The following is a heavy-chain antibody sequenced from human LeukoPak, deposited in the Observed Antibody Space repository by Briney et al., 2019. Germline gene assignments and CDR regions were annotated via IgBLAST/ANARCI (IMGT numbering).Heavy chain of an antibody. D-gene: IGHD3-22*01. CDR3: AKGTDSSGYYYVSYYYYMDV. J-gene: IGHJ6*03. Sequence: PGGSLRLSCAASGFTFSSYAMSWVRQAPGKGLEWVSAISGSGGSTYYADSVKGRFTISRDNSKNTLYLQMNSLRAEDTAVYYCAKGTDSSGYYYVSYYYYMDVWGKGTTVTISS. CDR2: ISGSGGST. CDR1: GFTFSSYA. V-gene: IGHV3-23*01.